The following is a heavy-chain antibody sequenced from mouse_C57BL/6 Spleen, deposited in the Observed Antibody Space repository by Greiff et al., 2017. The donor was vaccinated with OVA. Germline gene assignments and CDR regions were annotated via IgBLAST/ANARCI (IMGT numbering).Heavy chain of an antibody. Sequence: QVHVKQSGAELVKPGASVKISCKASGYAFSSYWMNWVKQRPGKGLEWIGQIYPGDGDTNYNGKFKGKATLTADKSSSTAYMQLSSLTSEDSAVYFCARGTAQALTFAYWGQGTLVTVSA. V-gene: IGHV1-80*01. CDR1: GYAFSSYW. D-gene: IGHD3-2*02. CDR3: ARGTAQALTFAY. J-gene: IGHJ3*01. CDR2: IYPGDGDT.